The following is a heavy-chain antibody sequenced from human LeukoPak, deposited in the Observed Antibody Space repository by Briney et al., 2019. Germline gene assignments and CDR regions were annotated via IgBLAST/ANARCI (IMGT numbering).Heavy chain of an antibody. CDR3: ARDSSGYYYLDY. D-gene: IGHD3-22*01. CDR1: GGSISSYY. V-gene: IGHV4-4*07. Sequence: SQTLSLTCTVSGGSISSYYWSWIRQPAGKGLEWIGRIYTSGSTNYNTSLKSRVTISVDKSKNQFSLKLSSVTAADTAVYYCARDSSGYYYLDYWGQGTLVTVSS. J-gene: IGHJ4*02. CDR2: IYTSGST.